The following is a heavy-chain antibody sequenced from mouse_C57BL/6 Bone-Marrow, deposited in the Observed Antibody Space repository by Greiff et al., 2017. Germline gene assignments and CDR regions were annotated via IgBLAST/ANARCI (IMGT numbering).Heavy chain of an antibody. CDR2: IYPRDGST. D-gene: IGHD1-1*01. V-gene: IGHV1-85*01. CDR1: GYTFTSYD. Sequence: VKLQESGPELVKPGASVTLSCKASGYTFTSYDINWVKQRPGQGLEWIGWIYPRDGSTKYNEKFKGKATLTVDTSSSTAYMELHSLTSEDAAVYFCARVEFDGSSGDWYFDVWGTGTTVTVSS. CDR3: ARVEFDGSSGDWYFDV. J-gene: IGHJ1*03.